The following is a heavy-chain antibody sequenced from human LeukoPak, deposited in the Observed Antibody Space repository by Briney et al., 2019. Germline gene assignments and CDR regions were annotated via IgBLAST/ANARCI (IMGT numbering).Heavy chain of an antibody. Sequence: GGSLRLSCAASGFTFSSYSMNWVRQAPGKGLEWISYISSSSTTIHYADSVKGRFTISRDNAENSLYLQMNSLRAEDTAVYYCAGGSGSYWDVWGKGTTVTISS. D-gene: IGHD3-10*01. V-gene: IGHV3-48*04. CDR2: ISSSSTTI. CDR1: GFTFSSYS. CDR3: AGGSGSYWDV. J-gene: IGHJ6*04.